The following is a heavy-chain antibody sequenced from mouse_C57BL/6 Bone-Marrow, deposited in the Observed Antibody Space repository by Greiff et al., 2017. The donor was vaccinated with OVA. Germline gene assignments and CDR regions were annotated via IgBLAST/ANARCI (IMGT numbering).Heavy chain of an antibody. CDR2: ISDGGSYT. V-gene: IGHV5-4*01. CDR1: GFTFSSYA. J-gene: IGHJ4*01. CDR3: ARDRHYYAMDY. Sequence: EVQLVESGGGLVKPGGSLKLSCAASGFTFSSYAMSWVRQTPEKRLEWVATISDGGSYTYYPDNVKGRFTISRDNAKNNLYLQRSHLKSEDTAMYYCARDRHYYAMDYWGQGTSVTVSS.